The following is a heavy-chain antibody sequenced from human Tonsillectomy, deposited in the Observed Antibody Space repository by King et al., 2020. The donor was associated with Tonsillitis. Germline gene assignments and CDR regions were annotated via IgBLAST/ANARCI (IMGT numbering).Heavy chain of an antibody. J-gene: IGHJ4*02. V-gene: IGHV3-30*01. Sequence: VQLVESGGGVVQPGRSLRLSCAASGFIFSGHAMHWVRQTPGKGLEWVAAISFDGNKEYYGDSVRGRFTISRDNSANTLDLQMNSLTAEDTAVYYCARDNYAYSGSFHGYWGQGTLVTVSS. D-gene: IGHD1-26*01. CDR2: ISFDGNKE. CDR3: ARDNYAYSGSFHGY. CDR1: GFIFSGHA.